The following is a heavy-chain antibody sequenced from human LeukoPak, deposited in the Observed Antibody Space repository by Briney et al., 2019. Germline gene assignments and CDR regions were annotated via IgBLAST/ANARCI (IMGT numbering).Heavy chain of an antibody. J-gene: IGHJ4*02. V-gene: IGHV3-30*04. CDR3: ATDYGKDPLYFDY. CDR2: ISYDGSNK. D-gene: IGHD3-16*01. CDR1: GFTFTGYA. Sequence: GGSLRLSCAGSGFTFTGYAMHWVRQAPGKGLEWVAVISYDGSNKYYADSVKGRFTISRDNPKNTLYPQMSSLRTEDTAVYYCATDYGKDPLYFDYWGQGTLVTVSA.